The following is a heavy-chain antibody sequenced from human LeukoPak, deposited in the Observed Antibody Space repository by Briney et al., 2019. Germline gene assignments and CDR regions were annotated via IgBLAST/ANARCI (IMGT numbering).Heavy chain of an antibody. V-gene: IGHV4-59*01. J-gene: IGHJ4*02. CDR1: GGSISSYY. D-gene: IGHD4-17*01. Sequence: SSETLSLTCTVSGGSISSYYWSWIRQPPGKGLEWSGYIYYSGSTNYNPSLKSRVTISVDTSKNQFSLKLSSVTAADTAVYYCARTDYGDQFVLFDYWGQGTLVTVSS. CDR2: IYYSGST. CDR3: ARTDYGDQFVLFDY.